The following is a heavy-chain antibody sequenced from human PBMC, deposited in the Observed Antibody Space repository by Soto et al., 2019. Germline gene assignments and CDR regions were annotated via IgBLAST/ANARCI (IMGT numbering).Heavy chain of an antibody. Sequence: QVQLVESGGGVVQPGRSLRLSCAASGFTFSSYAIHWVRQAPGKGLEWVAVISYDGSNKYYADSVKGRFTISRDNSNNTLYLQMNSLRAEDTAVYYCARAWTDLVQVYFFYGMDVWGQGTTVTVSS. CDR1: GFTFSSYA. J-gene: IGHJ6*02. CDR3: ARAWTDLVQVYFFYGMDV. V-gene: IGHV3-30-3*01. D-gene: IGHD6-13*01. CDR2: ISYDGSNK.